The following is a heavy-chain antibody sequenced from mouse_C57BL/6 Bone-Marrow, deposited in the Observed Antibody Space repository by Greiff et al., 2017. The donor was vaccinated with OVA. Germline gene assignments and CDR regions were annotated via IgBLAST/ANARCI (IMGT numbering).Heavy chain of an antibody. D-gene: IGHD5-1*01. J-gene: IGHJ2*01. V-gene: IGHV1-80*01. CDR2: IDPAAGYT. Sequence: VQLQQSGAELVKPGASVKLSCKASGYTFTSYWMNWVKQRPGKGLEWIGQIDPAAGYTNYNEKFKGKATFTADKSSSTAYMQLSSLTSKDAAVYFYARTLYLQYSYYYDDRGTGTTLTASS. CDR1: GYTFTSYW. CDR3: ARTLYLQYSYYYDD.